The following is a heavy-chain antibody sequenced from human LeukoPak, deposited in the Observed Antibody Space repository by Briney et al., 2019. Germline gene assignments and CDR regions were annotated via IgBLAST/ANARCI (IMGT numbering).Heavy chain of an antibody. D-gene: IGHD3-10*01. V-gene: IGHV3-21*01. CDR1: GFTFSSYS. J-gene: IGHJ6*02. Sequence: PGGSLRLSCAASGFTFSSYSMNWVRQAPGKGLEWVSSISSSSSYIYYADSVKGRFTISRDNAKNSLYLQMNSLRAEDTAVYYCARDVYITMVRGVMPFDYYYGMDVWGQGTTVTVSS. CDR3: ARDVYITMVRGVMPFDYYYGMDV. CDR2: ISSSSSYI.